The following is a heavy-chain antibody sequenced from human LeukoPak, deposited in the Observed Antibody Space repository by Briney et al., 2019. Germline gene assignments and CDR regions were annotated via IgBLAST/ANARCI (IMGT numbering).Heavy chain of an antibody. CDR2: IYYSGST. J-gene: IGHJ4*02. D-gene: IGHD6-19*01. CDR3: ATLAVAGTTDY. V-gene: IGHV4-59*01. Sequence: SETLSLTCTVSGGSISSYYWSWIRQPPGKGLEWIGYIYYSGSTNYNPSLKSRVTISVDTSKNQFSLKLSSVTAADTAVYYCATLAVAGTTDYWGQGTLVTVSS. CDR1: GGSISSYY.